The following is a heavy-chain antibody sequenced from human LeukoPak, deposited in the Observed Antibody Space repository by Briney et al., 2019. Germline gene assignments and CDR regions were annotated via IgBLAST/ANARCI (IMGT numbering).Heavy chain of an antibody. D-gene: IGHD3-3*01. CDR2: INPNSGGT. V-gene: IGHV1-2*02. CDR3: ARGTTIFGVVITWGYMDV. CDR1: GYTFTGYY. J-gene: IGHJ6*03. Sequence: ASVKVSCKASGYTFTGYYMHWVRQAPGQGLEWMGWINPNSGGTNYAQKFQGRVTMTRDTSISTAYMELSRLRSDDTAVYYCARGTTIFGVVITWGYMDVWGKGTTVTVSS.